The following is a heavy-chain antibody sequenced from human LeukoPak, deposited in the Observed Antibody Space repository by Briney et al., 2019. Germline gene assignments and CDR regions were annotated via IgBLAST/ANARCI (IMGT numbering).Heavy chain of an antibody. Sequence: SETLSLTCTVSGGSISSYYWSWIRQPPGKGLEWIGYIYYSASTNYNPSLKSRVTISVDTSKNQFSLKLSSVTAADTAVYYGARHDTGYSSSWLYAFDIWGQGTMVTVSS. CDR3: ARHDTGYSSSWLYAFDI. CDR2: IYYSAST. J-gene: IGHJ3*02. D-gene: IGHD6-13*01. CDR1: GGSISSYY. V-gene: IGHV4-59*08.